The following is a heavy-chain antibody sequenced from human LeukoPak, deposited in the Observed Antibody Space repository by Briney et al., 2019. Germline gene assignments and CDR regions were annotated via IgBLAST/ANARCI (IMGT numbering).Heavy chain of an antibody. J-gene: IGHJ4*02. Sequence: PSGTLSLTCTVSGGSISSYYRSWIRQPAGKGLEWIGRIYTSGGTNYNASLERRVTMSVDTSKNQFSLKLSSVTAADTAVYYCARDPNGPERSEVHITIFGVVTSERGYFDYWGQGTLVTVSS. CDR1: GGSISSYY. CDR3: ARDPNGPERSEVHITIFGVVTSERGYFDY. D-gene: IGHD3-3*01. V-gene: IGHV4-4*07. CDR2: IYTSGGT.